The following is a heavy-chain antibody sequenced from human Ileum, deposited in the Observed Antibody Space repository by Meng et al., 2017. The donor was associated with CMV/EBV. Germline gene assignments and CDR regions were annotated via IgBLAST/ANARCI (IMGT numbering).Heavy chain of an antibody. J-gene: IGHJ4*02. D-gene: IGHD1-7*01. CDR2: IRSKAYGGTT. CDR3: TSLHIHWNYGSDY. Sequence: GESLKISCTASGFTFGDYGMSWVRQAPGKGLEWVGFIRSKAYGGTTEYAASVKGRFIISRDDSKSIAYLQMNSLKTEDTAVYYCTSLHIHWNYGSDYWGQGTLVTVSS. CDR1: GFTFGDYG. V-gene: IGHV3-49*04.